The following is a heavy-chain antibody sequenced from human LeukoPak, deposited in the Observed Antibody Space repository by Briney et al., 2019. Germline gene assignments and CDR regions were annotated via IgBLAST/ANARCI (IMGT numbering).Heavy chain of an antibody. J-gene: IGHJ4*02. D-gene: IGHD3-22*01. CDR1: GYTFTSYG. Sequence: ASVKVSCKASGYTFTSYGISWVRQAPGQGLEWMGWISAYNGNTNYAQKLHGRVTMTTDTSTSTAYMELRSLRSDDTAVYYCAREGLRDSSGYCVYWGQGTLVTVSS. CDR3: AREGLRDSSGYCVY. CDR2: ISAYNGNT. V-gene: IGHV1-18*01.